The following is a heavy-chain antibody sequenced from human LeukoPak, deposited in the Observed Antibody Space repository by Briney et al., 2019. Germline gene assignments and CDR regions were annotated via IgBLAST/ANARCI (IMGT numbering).Heavy chain of an antibody. CDR1: GFTFSSYG. V-gene: IGHV3-NL1*01. D-gene: IGHD3-22*01. CDR2: TYSGGSS. J-gene: IGHJ3*02. Sequence: PGRSLRLSCAASGFTFSSYGMHWVRQAPGKGLEWVSVTYSGGSSYYADSVRGRFTISRDHSKNTLYLQMNSLRAEDTAVYYCARDWDYYEGHAFDIWGQGTMVTVSS. CDR3: ARDWDYYEGHAFDI.